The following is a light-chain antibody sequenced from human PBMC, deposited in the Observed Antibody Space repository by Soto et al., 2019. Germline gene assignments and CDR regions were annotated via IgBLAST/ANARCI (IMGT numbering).Light chain of an antibody. V-gene: IGLV1-40*01. CDR2: GNS. J-gene: IGLJ1*01. CDR1: SSNIGAGYD. CDR3: QSYDSSLSYV. Sequence: QSVLTQPPSVSGAPGQRVTISCTGSSSNIGAGYDVHWYQQVPGTAPKLLIYGNSNRPSGVPDPFSGSKSGTSASLAITGLQAEDEADYYCQSYDSSLSYVFGPGTKLTVL.